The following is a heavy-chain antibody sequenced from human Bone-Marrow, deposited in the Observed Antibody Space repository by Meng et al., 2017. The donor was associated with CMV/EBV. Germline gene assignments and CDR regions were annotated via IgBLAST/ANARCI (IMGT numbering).Heavy chain of an antibody. V-gene: IGHV3-74*01. CDR2: INSDGSTT. J-gene: IGHJ4*02. Sequence: GGSLRLSCAASGFTFSSYWMHWVRQAAGKGLVWVSRINSDGSTTIYADSVKGRFTISRDNAKNTLHLQMNGLRDGDTAVYYCARSQYKSASDYWGRGALVTVSS. CDR1: GFTFSSYW. D-gene: IGHD1-14*01. CDR3: ARSQYKSASDY.